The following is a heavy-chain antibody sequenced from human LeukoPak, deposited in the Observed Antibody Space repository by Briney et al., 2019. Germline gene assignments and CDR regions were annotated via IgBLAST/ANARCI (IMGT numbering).Heavy chain of an antibody. CDR1: GGSFSGYY. V-gene: IGHV4-34*01. J-gene: IGHJ4*02. D-gene: IGHD3-3*01. Sequence: SETLSLTCAVYGGSFSGYYWSWIRQPPGKGLEWIGEINHSGSTNYNPSLKSRVTISVDTSKNQFSLKLSSVTAADTAVYYCAGRPNTIFGVVPVINWGQGTLVTVSS. CDR2: INHSGST. CDR3: AGRPNTIFGVVPVIN.